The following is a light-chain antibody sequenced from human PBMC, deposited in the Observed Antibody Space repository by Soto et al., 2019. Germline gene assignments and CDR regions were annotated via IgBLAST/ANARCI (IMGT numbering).Light chain of an antibody. CDR1: QSVSSK. V-gene: IGKV3-15*01. CDR2: DTS. Sequence: EVVMTQSPATLSVSPGERATLSCRASQSVSSKLAWYQQSPGQAPRLLIYDTSTMATGIPARFSGSGSGTDFTLTISSLQSEDFALYYCQQYNDWPSITFGQGTKGEI. J-gene: IGKJ1*01. CDR3: QQYNDWPSIT.